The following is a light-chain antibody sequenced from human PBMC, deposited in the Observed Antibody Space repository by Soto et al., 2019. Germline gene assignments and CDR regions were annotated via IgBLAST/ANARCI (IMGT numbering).Light chain of an antibody. J-gene: IGKJ2*01. Sequence: DIVMTQSPDSLAVSLGERATINCKSSQSVLYSSNNKNYLAWYQQKPGQTPKLLIYWASTRESGVPDRFSGSGSGTDFTLTISSLQAEDVAVYYCQHLGTFGQGTKLEIK. CDR3: QHLGT. CDR2: WAS. CDR1: QSVLYSSNNKNY. V-gene: IGKV4-1*01.